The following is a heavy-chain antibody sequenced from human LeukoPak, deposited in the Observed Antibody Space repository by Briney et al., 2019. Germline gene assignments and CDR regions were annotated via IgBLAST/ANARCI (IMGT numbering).Heavy chain of an antibody. CDR3: ARTPLDFWSAQGYYFDY. CDR1: GGSISSSSYY. CDR2: IYYSGST. D-gene: IGHD3-3*01. J-gene: IGHJ4*02. V-gene: IGHV4-39*01. Sequence: SETLSLTCTVSGGSISSSSYYWGWIRQPPGKGLEWIGSIYYSGSTYYNPFLKSRVTISVDTSKNQFSLKLSSVTAADTAVYYCARTPLDFWSAQGYYFDYWGQGTLVTVSS.